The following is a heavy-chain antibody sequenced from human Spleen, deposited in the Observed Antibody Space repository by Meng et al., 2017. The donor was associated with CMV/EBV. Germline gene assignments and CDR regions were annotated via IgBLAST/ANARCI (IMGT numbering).Heavy chain of an antibody. V-gene: IGHV3-23*01. CDR2: ISGSGGST. J-gene: IGHJ4*02. D-gene: IGHD6-19*01. CDR3: AKTSVAGSYYFDY. CDR1: GFTFSSYA. Sequence: ASGFTFSSYAMSWVRQAPGKGLEWVSAISGSGGSTYYADSVKGRFTISRDNSKNTLYLQMNSLRAEDTAVYYCAKTSVAGSYYFDYWGQGTLVTVSS.